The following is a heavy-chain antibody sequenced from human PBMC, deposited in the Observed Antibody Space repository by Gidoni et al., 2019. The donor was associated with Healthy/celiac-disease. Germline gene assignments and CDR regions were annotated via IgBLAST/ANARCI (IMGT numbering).Heavy chain of an antibody. CDR2: ISHDGSNK. D-gene: IGHD2-15*01. CDR1: GFTFSSYA. CDR3: ARDGDSIVVVVAATYYYYGMDV. Sequence: QVQLVESGGGVVQPGRSLRLSCAASGFTFSSYAMHWVRQAPGKGLEWVAVISHDGSNKYYADSVKGRFTISRDNSKNTLYLQMNSLRAEDTAVYYCARDGDSIVVVVAATYYYYGMDVWGQGTTVTVSS. J-gene: IGHJ6*02. V-gene: IGHV3-30*04.